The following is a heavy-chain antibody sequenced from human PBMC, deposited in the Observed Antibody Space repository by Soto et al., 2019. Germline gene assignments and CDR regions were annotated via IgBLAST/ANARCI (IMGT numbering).Heavy chain of an antibody. D-gene: IGHD6-25*01. CDR3: ARMRRIQRLQQQGRYYYYYYMDV. Sequence: SETLSLTCTVSGGSISSYYWSWIRQPPGKGLEWIGYIYYSGSTNYNPSLKSRVTISVDTSKNQFSLKLSSVTAADTAVYYCARMRRIQRLQQQGRYYYYYYMDVWGKGTTVTVSS. J-gene: IGHJ6*03. CDR1: GGSISSYY. V-gene: IGHV4-59*01. CDR2: IYYSGST.